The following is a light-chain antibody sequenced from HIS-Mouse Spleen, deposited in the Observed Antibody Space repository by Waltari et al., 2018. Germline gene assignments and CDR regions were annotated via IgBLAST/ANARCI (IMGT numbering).Light chain of an antibody. CDR2: RNN. CDR3: AAWDDSLSGPV. Sequence: QSVLPQPPSASGTPGQRVTISCSGSSSNIGSNYVYWYQQVPGTAPKLLIYRNNQRPSGVPDRFSGSKSGTSASLAISGLRSEDEADYYCAAWDDSLSGPVFGGGTKLTVL. CDR1: SSNIGSNY. J-gene: IGLJ3*02. V-gene: IGLV1-47*01.